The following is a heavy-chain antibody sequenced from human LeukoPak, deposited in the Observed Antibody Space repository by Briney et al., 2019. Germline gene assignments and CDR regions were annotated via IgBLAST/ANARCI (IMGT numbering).Heavy chain of an antibody. V-gene: IGHV3-23*01. J-gene: IGHJ6*03. CDR3: AKRGNPTVGHHYLDV. CDR2: ITTSGGST. Sequence: PGGSLRLSCAASVFTFSIYDMCWVRQAPGEGLEWGSSITTSGGSTFYADSVMGRFTISRDNSRNTLYLQMNSLSAEDTAVYYCAKRGNPTVGHHYLDVWGKGTTVSVSS. CDR1: VFTFSIYD. D-gene: IGHD1-1*01.